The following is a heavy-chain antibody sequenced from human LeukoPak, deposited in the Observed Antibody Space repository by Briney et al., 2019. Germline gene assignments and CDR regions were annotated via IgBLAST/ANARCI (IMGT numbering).Heavy chain of an antibody. J-gene: IGHJ4*02. CDR2: IYYSGST. V-gene: IGHV4-61*01. Sequence: PSETLALTCTVSGGSVSSGSYYWSWIRQPPGKGLEWIGYIYYSGSTNYNPSLKSRVTISVDTSKNQSSLKLSSVTAADTAVYYCARKFGRDGYQYWGQGTLVTVSS. CDR3: ARKFGRDGYQY. D-gene: IGHD5-24*01. CDR1: GGSVSSGSYY.